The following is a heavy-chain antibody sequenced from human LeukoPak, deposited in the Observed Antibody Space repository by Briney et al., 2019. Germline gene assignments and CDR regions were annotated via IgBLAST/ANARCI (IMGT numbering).Heavy chain of an antibody. V-gene: IGHV3-49*04. CDR3: TRDQGHDYGDY. J-gene: IGHJ4*02. CDR2: ISTRSYSGTA. CDR1: GSTFGDYS. Sequence: GGSLRLSCTASGSTFGDYSLSWVRQAPGKGLEWVGFISTRSYSGTAEYAASVKGRFTISRDDSKSIAYLQMNSLKTEDTAVYYCTRDQGHDYGDYWGQGTLVTVSS.